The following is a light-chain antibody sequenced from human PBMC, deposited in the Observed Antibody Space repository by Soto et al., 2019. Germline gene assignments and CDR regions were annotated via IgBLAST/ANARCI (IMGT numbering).Light chain of an antibody. CDR2: GAS. Sequence: EMVLTQSPGTLSLSPGERATLSCRASQSVSSSYLAWYQQKPGQAPSLLIYGASSRATGIPARFSGSGSGTDFTLTISRLEPEDFAVYYCQQYGSSLITFGQGTRLEIK. CDR3: QQYGSSLIT. V-gene: IGKV3-20*01. J-gene: IGKJ5*01. CDR1: QSVSSSY.